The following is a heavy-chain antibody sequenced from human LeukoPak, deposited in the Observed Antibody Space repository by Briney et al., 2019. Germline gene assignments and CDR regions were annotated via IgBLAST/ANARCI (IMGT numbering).Heavy chain of an antibody. CDR2: ISYDGSNK. CDR1: GFTFSSYA. Sequence: GGSLRLSCAVSGFTFSSYAMSWVRQAPGKGLEWVAVISYDGSNKYYADSVKGRFTISRDNSKNTLYLQMNSLRAEDTAVYYCARESWGSGAAFDIWGQGTMVTVSS. D-gene: IGHD6-19*01. V-gene: IGHV3-30-3*01. J-gene: IGHJ3*02. CDR3: ARESWGSGAAFDI.